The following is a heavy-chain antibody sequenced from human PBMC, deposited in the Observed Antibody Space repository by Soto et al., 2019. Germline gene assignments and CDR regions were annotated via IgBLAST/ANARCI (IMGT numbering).Heavy chain of an antibody. V-gene: IGHV3-15*02. CDR3: TTWRRDKSCTIVSCYGDGDY. J-gene: IGHJ4*02. D-gene: IGHD2-8*01. CDR1: GFTFNSAW. Sequence: EVPLVESGGALVKPGESLTLSCAASGFTFNSAWMTWVRQAPGKGLEWVGRIKSWTDGGRVDTAAPVKGRFTISRDDSKNTFYLQLNSLKSEDTSVYYCTTWRRDKSCTIVSCYGDGDYWGQGTQVTVSS. CDR2: IKSWTDGGRV.